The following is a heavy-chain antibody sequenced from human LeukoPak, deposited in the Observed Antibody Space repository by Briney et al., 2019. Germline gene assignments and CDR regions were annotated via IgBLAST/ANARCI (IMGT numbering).Heavy chain of an antibody. CDR1: GGSISSYY. J-gene: IGHJ6*04. CDR2: IYYSGST. V-gene: IGHV4-59*01. CDR3: ARLRGQQLAPDYYCYYGMDV. D-gene: IGHD6-13*01. Sequence: PSETLSLTCTVSGGSISSYYWSWIRQPPGKGLEWIGYIYYSGSTNYNPSLKSRVTISVDTSKNQFSLKLSSVTAADTAVYYCARLRGQQLAPDYYCYYGMDVWGKGTTVTVSS.